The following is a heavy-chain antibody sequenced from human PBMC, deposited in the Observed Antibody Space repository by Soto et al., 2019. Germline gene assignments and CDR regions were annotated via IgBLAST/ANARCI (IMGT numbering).Heavy chain of an antibody. CDR2: INPASGVT. J-gene: IGHJ4*02. D-gene: IGHD1-20*01. Sequence: LVQSGTEVKKPGASVKISCKASGYTFTDYSLHWVRQAPGQGLEWMGWINPASGVTVEAQAFEGRVTMTRDTSINPVYMDPGWLNSADTAIYYCALEMSRITYFEYWGQGTLLTVSS. CDR1: GYTFTDYS. CDR3: ALEMSRITYFEY. V-gene: IGHV1-2*02.